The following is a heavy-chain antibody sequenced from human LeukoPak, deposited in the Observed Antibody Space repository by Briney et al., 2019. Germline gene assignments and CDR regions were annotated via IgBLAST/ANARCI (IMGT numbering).Heavy chain of an antibody. V-gene: IGHV3-21*01. Sequence: GGSLRLSCAASGFTFSSYSMNWVRQAPGKGLEWVSSISSSSSYIYYADSVKGRFTISRDNAKNSLYLQMNSLRAEDTAVYYCARRLQTTWDAFDIWGQGTMVAVSS. D-gene: IGHD4-11*01. CDR3: ARRLQTTWDAFDI. J-gene: IGHJ3*02. CDR1: GFTFSSYS. CDR2: ISSSSSYI.